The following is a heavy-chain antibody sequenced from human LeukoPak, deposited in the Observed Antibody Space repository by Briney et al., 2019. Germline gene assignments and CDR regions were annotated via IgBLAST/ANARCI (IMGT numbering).Heavy chain of an antibody. D-gene: IGHD2-2*01. J-gene: IGHJ4*02. CDR2: ISYSGNT. Sequence: SEALSLTCTVSGGSISSYYWSWIRQPPGKGLEWIGYISYSGNTYYNPSLESRVTMSVDTSKNQFSLKLSSVTAADTAVYYCARDRSLVAVGEFAYWGQGTLVSVSS. V-gene: IGHV4-59*12. CDR3: ARDRSLVAVGEFAY. CDR1: GGSISSYY.